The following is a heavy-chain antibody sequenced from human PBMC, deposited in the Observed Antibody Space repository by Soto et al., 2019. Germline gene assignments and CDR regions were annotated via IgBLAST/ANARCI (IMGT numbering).Heavy chain of an antibody. CDR1: GFTFSTYW. CDR3: ANVKSLSFVY. CDR2: IKQDGNEK. Sequence: EVQLVESGGDLVQPGRSLRLSCAASGFTFSTYWMSWVRQAPGKGLEWVANIKQDGNEKYYVDSVKDRFTISRDNAKNSLYLQMNSLRAEDTAVYYCANVKSLSFVYWGQGTLVTVSS. V-gene: IGHV3-7*05. J-gene: IGHJ4*02.